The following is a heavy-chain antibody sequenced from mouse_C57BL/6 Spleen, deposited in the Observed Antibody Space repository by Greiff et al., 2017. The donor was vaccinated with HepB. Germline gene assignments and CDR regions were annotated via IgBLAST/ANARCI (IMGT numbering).Heavy chain of an antibody. D-gene: IGHD2-1*01. CDR1: GFTFSSYG. CDR3: AREEGNYGGYFDV. CDR2: ISSGGSYT. V-gene: IGHV5-6*01. Sequence: EVQVVESGGDLVKPGGSLKLSCAASGFTFSSYGMSWVRQTPDKRLEWVATISSGGSYTYYPDSVKGRFTISRDNAKNTLYLQMSSLKSEDTAMYYCAREEGNYGGYFDVWGTGTTVTVSS. J-gene: IGHJ1*03.